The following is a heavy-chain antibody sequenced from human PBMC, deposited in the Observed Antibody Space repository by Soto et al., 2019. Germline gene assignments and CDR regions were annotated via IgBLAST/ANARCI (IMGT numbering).Heavy chain of an antibody. CDR1: GGSISSYY. CDR2: IYYSGST. Sequence: SETLSLTCTVSGGSISSYYWSRIRQPPGKGLEWIGYIYYSGSTNYNPSLKSRVTISVDTSKNQFSLKLSSVTAADTGVYYCARGVVVGATTSDYWGQGILVTVS. D-gene: IGHD1-26*01. CDR3: ARGVVVGATTSDY. V-gene: IGHV4-59*01. J-gene: IGHJ4*02.